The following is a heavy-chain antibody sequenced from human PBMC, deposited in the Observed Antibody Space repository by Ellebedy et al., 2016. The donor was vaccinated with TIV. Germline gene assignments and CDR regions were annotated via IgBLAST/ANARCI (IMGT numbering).Heavy chain of an antibody. V-gene: IGHV4-31*03. Sequence: SETLSLXXTVSGGSISSGGYYWSWIRQHPGKGLEWIGYIYYSGSTNYNPSLKSRVTISVDTSKNQFSLKLSSVTAADTAVYYCARTEGYGGNSRLYYFDYWGQGTLVTVSS. CDR3: ARTEGYGGNSRLYYFDY. D-gene: IGHD4-23*01. CDR2: IYYSGST. CDR1: GGSISSGGYY. J-gene: IGHJ4*02.